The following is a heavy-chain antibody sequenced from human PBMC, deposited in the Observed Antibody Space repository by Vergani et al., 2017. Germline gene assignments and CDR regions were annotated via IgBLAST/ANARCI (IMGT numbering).Heavy chain of an antibody. CDR1: GFTVSSNY. D-gene: IGHD3-16*01. CDR2: ISGSGGST. CDR3: AKGGEMDV. Sequence: EVQLVETGGGLIQPGGSLRLSCAASGFTVSSNYMSWVRQAPGKGLEWVSAISGSGGSTYYADSVKGRFTISRDNSKNTLYLQMNSLRAEDTAVYYCAKGGEMDVWGKGTTVTVSS. J-gene: IGHJ6*04. V-gene: IGHV3-23*04.